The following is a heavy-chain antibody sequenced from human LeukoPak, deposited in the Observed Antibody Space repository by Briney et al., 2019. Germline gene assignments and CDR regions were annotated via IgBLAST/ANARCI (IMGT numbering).Heavy chain of an antibody. Sequence: GASVKVSCKASGYTFTSYGISWVRQAPGQGLEWMGWINPNSGGTNYAQKFQGWVTMTRDTSISTAYMELSRLRSDDTAVYYCARDRPVGAMILRKHYYYYGMDVWGQGTTVTVSS. D-gene: IGHD3/OR15-3a*01. CDR1: GYTFTSYG. J-gene: IGHJ6*02. CDR2: INPNSGGT. V-gene: IGHV1-2*04. CDR3: ARDRPVGAMILRKHYYYYGMDV.